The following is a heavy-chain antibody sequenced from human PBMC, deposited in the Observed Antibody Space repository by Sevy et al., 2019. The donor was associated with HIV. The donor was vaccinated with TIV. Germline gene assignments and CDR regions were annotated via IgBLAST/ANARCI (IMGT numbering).Heavy chain of an antibody. D-gene: IGHD1-26*01. J-gene: IGHJ6*02. CDR3: ARDGIKRDYYYAIDV. V-gene: IGHV4-61*02. CDR2: IYASGRT. Sequence: SETLSLTCTVSGDSISSGDSFWSWIRQPAGRGLEWIGRIYASGRTMYNPSLKSRLTLSVDTSKNQFSLELTSVTAVDTAVYYCARDGIKRDYYYAIDVWGQGTPVTVSS. CDR1: GDSISSGDSF.